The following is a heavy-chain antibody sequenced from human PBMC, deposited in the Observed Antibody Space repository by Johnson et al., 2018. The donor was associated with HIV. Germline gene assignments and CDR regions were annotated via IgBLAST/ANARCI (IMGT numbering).Heavy chain of an antibody. CDR2: ISSSGSTI. J-gene: IGHJ3*02. Sequence: QVQLVESGGGLVKPGGSLRLSCAASGFTFSDYYMSWIRQAPGKGLEWVSHISSSGSTIYYADSVKGRFTISRDNAKNSLYLQMNSLRAEDTALYYCARYHYYDSRLNEAFDIWGQGTMVTVSS. CDR3: ARYHYYDSRLNEAFDI. CDR1: GFTFSDYY. V-gene: IGHV3-11*04. D-gene: IGHD3-22*01.